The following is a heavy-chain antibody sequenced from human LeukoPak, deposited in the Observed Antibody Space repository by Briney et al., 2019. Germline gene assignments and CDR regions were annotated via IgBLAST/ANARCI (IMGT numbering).Heavy chain of an antibody. D-gene: IGHD2-2*01. V-gene: IGHV3-30*18. CDR1: GFTFSRYG. Sequence: GRSLRLSCAASGFTFSRYGMHWVRQAPGKGLEWVAVISYDGSNKYYADSVKGRFTVSRDNSKNTLYLQMSSLRAEDTAVYYCAKDQKSQDIVVVSAGTHYWGQGTLVTVSS. J-gene: IGHJ4*02. CDR3: AKDQKSQDIVVVSAGTHY. CDR2: ISYDGSNK.